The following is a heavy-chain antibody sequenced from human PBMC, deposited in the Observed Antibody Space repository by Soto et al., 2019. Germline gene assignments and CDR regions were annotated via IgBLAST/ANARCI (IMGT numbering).Heavy chain of an antibody. Sequence: QVQLVESGGGVVQPGTSLRLSCAASGFTFSTYGMHWVRQAPGKELEYVAGVRYDGRAEYYVDSVRGRFTISRDSYKNVLSLLKNSLRDGDTAVYYCARGVFSAVYAAHCDHWGQGTPVTVSS. V-gene: IGHV3-33*01. D-gene: IGHD3-16*01. CDR2: VRYDGRAE. CDR1: GFTFSTYG. J-gene: IGHJ4*02. CDR3: ARGVFSAVYAAHCDH.